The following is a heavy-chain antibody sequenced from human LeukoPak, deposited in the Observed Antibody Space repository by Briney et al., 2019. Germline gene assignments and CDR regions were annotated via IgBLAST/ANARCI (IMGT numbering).Heavy chain of an antibody. D-gene: IGHD5-18*01. CDR1: GFTFSSYA. CDR3: AEYRRSNTATGLIDY. Sequence: PGGSLRLSCAASGFTFSSYAMSWVRQAPGKGLEWVSAISGSGGSTYYADSVKGRFTISRDNSKNTLYLQMNSLRAEDTAVYYCAEYRRSNTATGLIDYWGQGTLVTVSS. V-gene: IGHV3-23*01. J-gene: IGHJ4*02. CDR2: ISGSGGST.